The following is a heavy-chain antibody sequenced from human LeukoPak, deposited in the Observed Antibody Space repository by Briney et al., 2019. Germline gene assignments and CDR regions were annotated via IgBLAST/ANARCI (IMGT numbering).Heavy chain of an antibody. CDR3: AADPYYGSGSLY. D-gene: IGHD3-10*01. V-gene: IGHV1-2*02. CDR2: INPNSGGT. Sequence: ASVKVSCKASGYTFTDYYMHWVRQAPGQGLEWMGWINPNSGGTNYAQKFQGRVTITRDMSTSTAYMELSSLRSEDTAVYYCAADPYYGSGSLYWGQGTLVTVSS. CDR1: GYTFTDYY. J-gene: IGHJ4*02.